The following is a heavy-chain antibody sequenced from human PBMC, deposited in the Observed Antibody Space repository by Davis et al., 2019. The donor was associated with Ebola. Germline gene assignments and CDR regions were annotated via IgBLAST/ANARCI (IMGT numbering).Heavy chain of an antibody. D-gene: IGHD6-19*01. CDR3: ARWVAVSGLDN. CDR2: IHPRDFDT. CDR1: GYSFTSYW. V-gene: IGHV5-51*01. Sequence: GESLKISCKTSGYSFTSYWIAWVRQMPGKGLEWVGMIHPRDFDTRYSPSFQGQVTVSVDKSISTAYLQWSSLKASDSAMYYCARWVAVSGLDNWGQGTLVTVSS. J-gene: IGHJ4*02.